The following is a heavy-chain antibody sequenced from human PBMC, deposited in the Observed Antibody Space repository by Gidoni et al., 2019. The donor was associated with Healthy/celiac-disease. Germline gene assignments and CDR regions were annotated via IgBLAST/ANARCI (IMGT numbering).Heavy chain of an antibody. D-gene: IGHD6-19*01. CDR2: IYTSGST. CDR1: GGSISSYY. Sequence: QVQLQESGPGLVKPSETLSLTCTVSGGSISSYYWSWIRQPAGKGLEWIGRIYTSGSTNYNPSLKSRVTMSVDTSKNQFSLKLSSVTAADTAVYYCARDRYSSGWYKVDAFDIWGQGTMVTVSS. J-gene: IGHJ3*02. V-gene: IGHV4-4*07. CDR3: ARDRYSSGWYKVDAFDI.